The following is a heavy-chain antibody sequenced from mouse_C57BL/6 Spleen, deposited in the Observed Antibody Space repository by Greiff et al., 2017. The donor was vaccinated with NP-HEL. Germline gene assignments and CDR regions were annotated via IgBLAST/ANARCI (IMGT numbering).Heavy chain of an antibody. CDR2: INPNNGGT. D-gene: IGHD1-1*01. V-gene: IGHV1-22*01. CDR3: ARDSGGSSYLYAMDY. J-gene: IGHJ4*01. Sequence: EVQLQQSGPELVKPGASVKMSCKASGYTFTDYNMHWVKQSHGKSLEWIGYINPNNGGTSYNQKFKGKATLTVNKSSSTAYMELRSLTSEDSAVYYCARDSGGSSYLYAMDYWGQGTSVTVSS. CDR1: GYTFTDYN.